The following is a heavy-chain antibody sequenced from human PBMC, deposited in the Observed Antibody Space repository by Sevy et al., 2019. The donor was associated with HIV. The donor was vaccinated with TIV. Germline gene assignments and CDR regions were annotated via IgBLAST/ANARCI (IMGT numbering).Heavy chain of an antibody. CDR3: ARKYDSSGYFDY. Sequence: GGSLRLSCAASGFTFSSYAMNWVRQAPGKGLEWVSGISGSGGSGDKTNYADSVKGRFTISSDDSTNSPYLQLNSLRAEDTAIYYCARKYDSSGYFDYWGQGTLVTVSS. CDR2: ISGSGGSGDKT. D-gene: IGHD3-22*01. CDR1: GFTFSSYA. V-gene: IGHV3-23*01. J-gene: IGHJ4*02.